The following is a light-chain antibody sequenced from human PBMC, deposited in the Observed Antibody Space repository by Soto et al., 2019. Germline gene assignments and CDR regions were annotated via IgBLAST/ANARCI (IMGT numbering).Light chain of an antibody. V-gene: IGKV3-15*01. Sequence: EILMTQSPATLSVSPGDRATLSCRASQSVSNNLAWYQQRPGQAPRLLIYGASTRATGIPARFSGSGSGTEFTLTISSLQSEDFAVYYCQQYENLPTFGQGTRLEIK. CDR2: GAS. CDR1: QSVSNN. J-gene: IGKJ5*01. CDR3: QQYENLPT.